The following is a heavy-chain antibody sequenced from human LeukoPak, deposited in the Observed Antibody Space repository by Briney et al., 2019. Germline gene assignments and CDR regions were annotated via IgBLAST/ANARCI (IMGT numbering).Heavy chain of an antibody. D-gene: IGHD1-26*01. Sequence: GGSLGLSCAASGFTFSSYSMNWVRQAPGKGLEWVSSISSSSSYIYYADSVKGRFTISRDNAKNSLYLQMNSLRAEDTAVYYCAIYKPHSGSLDYWGQGTLVTVSS. J-gene: IGHJ4*02. CDR3: AIYKPHSGSLDY. V-gene: IGHV3-21*01. CDR1: GFTFSSYS. CDR2: ISSSSSYI.